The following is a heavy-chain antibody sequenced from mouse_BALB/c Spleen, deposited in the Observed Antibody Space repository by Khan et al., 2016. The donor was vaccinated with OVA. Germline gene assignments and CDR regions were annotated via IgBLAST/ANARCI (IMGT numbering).Heavy chain of an antibody. V-gene: IGHV5-9*02. CDR1: GFAFSSYD. D-gene: IGHD2-10*01. CDR3: ARPSYYGNPWFTY. CDR2: ISGNGIYT. J-gene: IGHJ3*01. Sequence: EVELVESGGGLVKPGGSLKLSCAPSGFAFSSYDMSWVRQTPAKKLEWVATISGNGIYTYYPDSVKGRFSISRDTARNPLYLQMSSLRSEDTALYYCARPSYYGNPWFTYWGQGTLVTVSA.